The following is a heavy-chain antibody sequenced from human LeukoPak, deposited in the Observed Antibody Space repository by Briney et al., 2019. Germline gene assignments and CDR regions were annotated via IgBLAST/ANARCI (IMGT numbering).Heavy chain of an antibody. D-gene: IGHD3-16*01. CDR3: ARDQKDGGYNWFDP. J-gene: IGHJ5*02. CDR1: GFTFSSYG. CDR2: IWYDGSNK. Sequence: GRSLRLSCAASGFTFSSYGMHWVRQAPGKGLEWVAVIWYDGSNKYYADSVKGRFTISRDNSKNTLYLQMNSLRAEDTAVYYCARDQKDGGYNWFDPWGQGTLVTVSS. V-gene: IGHV3-33*01.